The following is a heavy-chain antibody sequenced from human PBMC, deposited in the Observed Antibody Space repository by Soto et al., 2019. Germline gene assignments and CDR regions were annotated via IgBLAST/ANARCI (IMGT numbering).Heavy chain of an antibody. CDR1: GGTFSSYA. J-gene: IGHJ4*02. Sequence: RASVKVSCKASGGTFSSYAISWVRQAPGQGLEWMGGIIPIFGTANYAQKFQGRVTITADESTSTAYMELSSLRSEDTAVYYCARDSGYSYGSLSYWGQGTLVTVSS. V-gene: IGHV1-69*13. CDR2: IIPIFGTA. D-gene: IGHD5-18*01. CDR3: ARDSGYSYGSLSY.